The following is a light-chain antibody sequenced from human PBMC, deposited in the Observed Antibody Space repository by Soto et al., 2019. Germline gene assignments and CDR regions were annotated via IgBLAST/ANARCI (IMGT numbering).Light chain of an antibody. CDR1: SSDVGGYNY. CDR2: DVS. Sequence: QSALTQPRSVSGSPGQSVTISCTGTSSDVGGYNYVSWYQQHPGKAPKLMIYDVSKRPSGVPDRFSGSKSGNTASQTISELQAEDEADYYCCSYAGSYTYVVGTGTKVTVL. V-gene: IGLV2-11*01. CDR3: CSYAGSYTYV. J-gene: IGLJ1*01.